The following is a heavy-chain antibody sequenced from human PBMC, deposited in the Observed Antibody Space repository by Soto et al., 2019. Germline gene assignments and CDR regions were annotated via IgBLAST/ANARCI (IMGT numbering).Heavy chain of an antibody. V-gene: IGHV4-4*07. CDR1: GGSISGYY. J-gene: IGHJ4*02. D-gene: IGHD3-22*01. CDR3: ARLYDSSGYYELEY. Sequence: SETLSLTCTVSGGSISGYYWTWIRQPAGKGLEWIGRIYSSGITNYNPSLRSRVTMSVDTSRNQLSLRLTSVTAADTAVYFCARLYDSSGYYELEYWGQGARVTVSS. CDR2: IYSSGIT.